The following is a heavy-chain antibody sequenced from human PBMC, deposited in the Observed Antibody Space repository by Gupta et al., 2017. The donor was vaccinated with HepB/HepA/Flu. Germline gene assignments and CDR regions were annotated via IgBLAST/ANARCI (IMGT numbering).Heavy chain of an antibody. CDR1: GGTFSSYA. Sequence: QVQLVQSGAEVKKPGSSVKVCCKASGGTFSSYAISWVQQAPGQGLEWMGRIIPILGIANYAQKFQGRVTITADKSTSTAYMELSSLRSEDTAVYYCARGEDYGDYVSLDYWGQVTLVTVAS. V-gene: IGHV1-69*04. CDR3: ARGEDYGDYVSLDY. J-gene: IGHJ4*02. D-gene: IGHD4-17*01. CDR2: IIPILGIA.